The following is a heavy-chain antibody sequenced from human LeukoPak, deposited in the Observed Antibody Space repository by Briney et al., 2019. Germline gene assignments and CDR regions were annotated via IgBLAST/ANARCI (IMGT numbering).Heavy chain of an antibody. CDR2: ISGSGGST. V-gene: IGHV3-23*01. Sequence: GGSLRLSCAASGFTFSSYAMSWVRQAPGKGPEWVSAISGSGGSTYYADSVKGRFTISRDNSKNTLYLQMNSLRAEDTAVYYCVGWTSDAFDIWGQGTMVTVSS. J-gene: IGHJ3*02. CDR3: VGWTSDAFDI. D-gene: IGHD6-19*01. CDR1: GFTFSSYA.